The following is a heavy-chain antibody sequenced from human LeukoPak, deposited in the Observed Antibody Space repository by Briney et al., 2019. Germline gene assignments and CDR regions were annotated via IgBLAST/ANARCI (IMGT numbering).Heavy chain of an antibody. Sequence: GGSLRLSCAASGFTLSSYGMHWVRQAPGKGLEWVAVTWYDGSNKYYADSVKGRFTISRDNSKSTLYLQMNSLRAGDTAVYYCAKDEDYDSSGSSVDWGRGTLVTVSS. D-gene: IGHD3-22*01. CDR1: GFTLSSYG. CDR3: AKDEDYDSSGSSVD. CDR2: TWYDGSNK. J-gene: IGHJ4*02. V-gene: IGHV3-33*06.